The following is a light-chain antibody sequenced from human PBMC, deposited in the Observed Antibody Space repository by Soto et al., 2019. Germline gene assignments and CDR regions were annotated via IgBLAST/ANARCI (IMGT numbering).Light chain of an antibody. CDR1: QSISSW. CDR2: DAS. J-gene: IGKJ1*01. CDR3: QQYNSHWT. Sequence: DIQMTQSPSTLSASVGDRVTITCLASQSISSWLAWYQQKPGKAPKLLIYDASALESGVPSRFSGGGSGTEFTLTISSLQPDDFATYYCQQYNSHWTFGQGTKVDI. V-gene: IGKV1-5*01.